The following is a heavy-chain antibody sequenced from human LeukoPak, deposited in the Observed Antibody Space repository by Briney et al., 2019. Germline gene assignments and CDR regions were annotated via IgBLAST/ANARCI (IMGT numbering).Heavy chain of an antibody. V-gene: IGHV4-59*12. CDR2: IHYSGST. D-gene: IGHD2-21*02. Sequence: SETLSLTCTVSGGSISTYYWSWIRQPPGKGLEWIGYIHYSGSTNYNPSLKSRVTISLDTSKNQFSLKLNSVTAADTAVYYCARDLDCGGDCYPYYGMDVWGQGTTVTVSS. CDR1: GGSISTYY. CDR3: ARDLDCGGDCYPYYGMDV. J-gene: IGHJ6*02.